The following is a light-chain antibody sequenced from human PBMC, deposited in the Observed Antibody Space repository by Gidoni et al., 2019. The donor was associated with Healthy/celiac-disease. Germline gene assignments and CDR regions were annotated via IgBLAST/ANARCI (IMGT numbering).Light chain of an antibody. CDR1: SSDVGIYDL. CDR3: CSYAGSTTNWV. Sequence: QSAMTQPASVSGSPGQSITISCTGTSSDVGIYDLVSWYQQHQGKAPKLMIYEGTKRPSVVSNRFSGSKSGNTASLTISGLQTEDEADYYCCSYAGSTTNWVFGGGTKLTVL. V-gene: IGLV2-23*01. CDR2: EGT. J-gene: IGLJ3*02.